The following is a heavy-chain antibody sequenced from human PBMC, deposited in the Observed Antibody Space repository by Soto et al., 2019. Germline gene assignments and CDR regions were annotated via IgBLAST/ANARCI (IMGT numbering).Heavy chain of an antibody. CDR3: ARDLWGYCGTDSYPLDD. J-gene: IGHJ6*02. CDR1: GGPISSRTYS. V-gene: IGHV4-39*07. Sequence: SETLSLTCAVSGGPISSRTYSWGWIRQPPGESLEWIGTIYYHGNTYYNPSLKSRVTISVDTSKNQFSLKLRAVTAADTAVYYCARDLWGYCGTDSYPLDDGLQGTTVQVSS. D-gene: IGHD2-21*02. CDR2: IYYHGNT.